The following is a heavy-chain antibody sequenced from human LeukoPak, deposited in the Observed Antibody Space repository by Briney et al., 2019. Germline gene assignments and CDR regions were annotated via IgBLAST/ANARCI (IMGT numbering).Heavy chain of an antibody. CDR3: AKGRGIVEGGYMDV. V-gene: IGHV3-30*02. D-gene: IGHD3-22*01. CDR1: GFTFNSYG. Sequence: GGSLRLSCAASGFTFNSYGMHWVRQAPGKGLEWVAFIRYGGSNKYYADSVKGRFTISRDNSKNTLYLQMNSLRAEDTAVYYCAKGRGIVEGGYMDVWGKGTTVTVSS. J-gene: IGHJ6*03. CDR2: IRYGGSNK.